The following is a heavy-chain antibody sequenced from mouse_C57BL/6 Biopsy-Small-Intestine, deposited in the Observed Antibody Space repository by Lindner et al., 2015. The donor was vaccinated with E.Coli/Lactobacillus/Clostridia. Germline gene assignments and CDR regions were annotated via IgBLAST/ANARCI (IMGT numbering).Heavy chain of an antibody. Sequence: VQLQESGPELVKPGASVKMSCKASGYTFTDYNMHWVKQSHGKSLEWIGYVNPNNGGTSYNRKFKGKATLTVSKSSSTAYMELRSLTSEDSAVYYCAGYGYDFDYWGQGTTLTVSS. J-gene: IGHJ2*01. CDR3: AGYGYDFDY. CDR2: VNPNNGGT. V-gene: IGHV1-22*01. CDR1: GYTFTDYN. D-gene: IGHD2-2*01.